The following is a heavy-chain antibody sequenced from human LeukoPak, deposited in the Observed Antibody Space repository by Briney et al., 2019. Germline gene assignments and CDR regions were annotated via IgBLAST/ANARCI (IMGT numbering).Heavy chain of an antibody. D-gene: IGHD3-9*01. CDR2: IRYDGSNK. CDR1: GFTFSSYG. Sequence: PGGSLRLSCAASGFTFSSYGMHWVRQAPGKGLEWVAFIRYDGSNKYYADSVKGRFTISRDNSKNTLYLQMNSLRAEDTAVYYCATKPQRYHDILTGYSNGNNYWGQGTLVTVSS. CDR3: ATKPQRYHDILTGYSNGNNY. J-gene: IGHJ4*02. V-gene: IGHV3-30*02.